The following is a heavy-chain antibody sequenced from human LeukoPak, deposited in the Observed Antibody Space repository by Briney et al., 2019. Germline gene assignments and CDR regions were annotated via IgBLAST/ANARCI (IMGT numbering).Heavy chain of an antibody. CDR2: VHYDGSIT. Sequence: GGSLRLSCVVSGFTFSNYGMHWVRQAPVKGLEWVAFVHYDGSITYCADSLEGRFTISRDNSKNSVSLQMNSLRADDAALYYCAKDVSSSGDYYYYYYMDVWGKGTAVTVSS. CDR3: AKDVSSSGDYYYYYYMDV. CDR1: GFTFSNYG. J-gene: IGHJ6*03. V-gene: IGHV3-30*02. D-gene: IGHD6-6*01.